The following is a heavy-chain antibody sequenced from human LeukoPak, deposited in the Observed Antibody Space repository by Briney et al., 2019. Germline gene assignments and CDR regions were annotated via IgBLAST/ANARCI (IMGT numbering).Heavy chain of an antibody. CDR2: IFSNDEK. CDR1: GFSLSYARMG. D-gene: IGHD1-26*01. J-gene: IGHJ6*03. Sequence: SGPVLLKPTETLTLTCTVSGFSLSYARMGVSWIRQPPGKALEWLAHIFSNDEKSYSTSLKSRLTISKDTSKSQVVLTMTNMDPVDTATYYCARIEVGATPYYYYYYMDVWGKGTTVTVSS. CDR3: ARIEVGATPYYYYYYMDV. V-gene: IGHV2-26*01.